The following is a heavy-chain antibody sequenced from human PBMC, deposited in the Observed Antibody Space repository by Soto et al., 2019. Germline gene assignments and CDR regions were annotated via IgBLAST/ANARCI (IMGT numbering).Heavy chain of an antibody. CDR3: ARGYSYGPDQYYYYYYMDV. D-gene: IGHD5-18*01. CDR2: IYYSGST. J-gene: IGHJ6*03. Sequence: SETLSLTCTVSGGSISSYYWSWIRQPPGKGLEWIGYIYYSGSTNYNPSLKSRVTISVDTSKNQFSLKLSSVTAADTAVYYCARGYSYGPDQYYYYYYMDVWGKGTTVTVSS. CDR1: GGSISSYY. V-gene: IGHV4-59*01.